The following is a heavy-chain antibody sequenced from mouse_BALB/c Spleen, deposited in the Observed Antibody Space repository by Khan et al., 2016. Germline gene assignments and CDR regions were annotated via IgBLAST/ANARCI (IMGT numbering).Heavy chain of an antibody. CDR1: GFNIKDTY. V-gene: IGHV14-3*02. CDR3: AGCHGYMTWFAY. D-gene: IGHD2-2*01. Sequence: VQLQQSGAELVKPGASVKLYCTASGFNIKDTYMHWVKQRPEQGLEWIGRIDPANDNTKYDPKFQGKATITADTSSNTAYLQLSSLTSEDTAVYSCAGCHGYMTWFAYWGQGTLVTVSA. J-gene: IGHJ3*01. CDR2: IDPANDNT.